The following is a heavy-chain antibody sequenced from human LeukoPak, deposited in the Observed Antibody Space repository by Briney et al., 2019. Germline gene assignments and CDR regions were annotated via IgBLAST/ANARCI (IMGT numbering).Heavy chain of an antibody. CDR2: IYHSGST. Sequence: PSETLSLTCTVSGYPISSGYYWGWIRQPPGKGLEWLGSIYHSGSTYYNPSLKSRVTISVDTSKNQFSLKLSSVTAADTAVYYCARIGGGITGPFDYWGQGTLVTVSS. J-gene: IGHJ4*02. D-gene: IGHD1-20*01. V-gene: IGHV4-38-2*02. CDR3: ARIGGGITGPFDY. CDR1: GYPISSGYY.